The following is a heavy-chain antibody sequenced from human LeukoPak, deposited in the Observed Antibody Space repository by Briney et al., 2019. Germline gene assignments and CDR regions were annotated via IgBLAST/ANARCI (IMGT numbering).Heavy chain of an antibody. Sequence: SETLSLTCAVYGGSFSGYYWSWIRQPPGKGLEWIGEINHSGSTNYNPSLKSRLTMSVDTSKNQFSLKLSSVTAADTAVYYCASLGGGSTSWYPHYDSWGQGTLVTVSS. V-gene: IGHV4-34*01. CDR2: INHSGST. D-gene: IGHD6-13*01. CDR3: ASLGGGSTSWYPHYDS. CDR1: GGSFSGYY. J-gene: IGHJ4*02.